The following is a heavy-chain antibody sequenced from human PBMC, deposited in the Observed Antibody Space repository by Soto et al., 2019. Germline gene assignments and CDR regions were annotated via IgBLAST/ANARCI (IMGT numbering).Heavy chain of an antibody. V-gene: IGHV3-30-3*01. J-gene: IGHJ3*02. CDR3: AREEGRRVGDDPFDI. CDR2: ISYDGGVQ. CDR1: GFTFTRYA. D-gene: IGHD3-10*01. Sequence: QVQLVESGGGVVQPGGSLRLSCAASGFTFTRYAIHWVRQAPGKGLEWVAAISYDGGVQYYADSVVGRFTISRDNSRETVDLQMNSLRPEDTSVFYCAREEGRRVGDDPFDIWGQGTVVTVSS.